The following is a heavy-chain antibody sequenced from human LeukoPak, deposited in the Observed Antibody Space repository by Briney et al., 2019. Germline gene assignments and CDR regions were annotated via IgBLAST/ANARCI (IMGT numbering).Heavy chain of an antibody. CDR2: MNPNSGNT. D-gene: IGHD3-22*01. J-gene: IGHJ4*02. CDR3: ARGAYDSSGYSELGY. V-gene: IGHV1-8*01. Sequence: ASVKVSCKASGYTFTSYNINWVRQATGQGLEWMGWMNPNSGNTGYAQKFQGRVTMTRNTSISTAYMELSSLRSEDTAVYYCARGAYDSSGYSELGYWGQGTLVTVSS. CDR1: GYTFTSYN.